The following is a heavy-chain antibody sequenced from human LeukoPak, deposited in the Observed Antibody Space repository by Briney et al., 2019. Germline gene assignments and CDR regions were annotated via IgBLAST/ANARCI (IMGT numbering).Heavy chain of an antibody. V-gene: IGHV3-48*03. D-gene: IGHD3-10*01. J-gene: IGHJ6*02. Sequence: GGSLRLSGAASGFTFSSFQMNWVRQAPGKGLEWGSYISDTGTTIYYADPVKGRFTISRDNAKNSLYLQMNSLRDEDTAVYYCAREDYNPPRAMDVWGQGTTVTVSS. CDR3: AREDYNPPRAMDV. CDR2: ISDTGTTI. CDR1: GFTFSSFQ.